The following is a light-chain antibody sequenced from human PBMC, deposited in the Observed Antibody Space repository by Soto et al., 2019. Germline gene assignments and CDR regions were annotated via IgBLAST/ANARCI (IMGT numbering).Light chain of an antibody. J-gene: IGKJ2*01. CDR2: KAS. CDR1: QSISSW. Sequence: DIQMTQSPFTLSASVGERVTITCRASQSISSWLAWYQQKPGKAPKVLIYKASSLETGVPSRFSGSGSGTEFTLTISSLQPEDFATYYCQQYNNYPMYTFGQGTKLEIK. CDR3: QQYNNYPMYT. V-gene: IGKV1-5*03.